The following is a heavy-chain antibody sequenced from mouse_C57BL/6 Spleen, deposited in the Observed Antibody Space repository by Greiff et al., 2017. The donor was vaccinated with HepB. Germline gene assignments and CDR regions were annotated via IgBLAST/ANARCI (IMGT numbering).Heavy chain of an antibody. D-gene: IGHD1-1*01. CDR3: AREFITTVVAHWYFDV. CDR2: ISSGSSTI. Sequence: EVQVVVSGGGLVKPGGSLKLSCAASGFTFSDYGMHWVRQAPEKGLEWVAYISSGSSTIYYADTVKGRFTISRDNAKNTLFLQMTSLRSEDTAMYYCAREFITTVVAHWYFDVWGTGTTVTVSS. V-gene: IGHV5-17*01. J-gene: IGHJ1*03. CDR1: GFTFSDYG.